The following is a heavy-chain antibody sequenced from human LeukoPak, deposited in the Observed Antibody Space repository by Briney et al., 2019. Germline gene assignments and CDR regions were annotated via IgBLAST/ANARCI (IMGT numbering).Heavy chain of an antibody. V-gene: IGHV4-61*02. D-gene: IGHD6-13*01. CDR3: ASRTIAAAGLDY. CDR1: GGSISSGSYY. CDR2: IYTSGST. Sequence: SQTLSLTCTVSGGSISSGSYYWSWIRQPAGKGLEWIGRIYTSGSTNYNPSLKSRVTISVDTSKNQFSLKPSSVTAADTAVYYCASRTIAAAGLDYWGQGTLVTVSS. J-gene: IGHJ4*02.